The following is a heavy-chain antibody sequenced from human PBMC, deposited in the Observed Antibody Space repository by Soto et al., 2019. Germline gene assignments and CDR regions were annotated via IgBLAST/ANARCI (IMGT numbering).Heavy chain of an antibody. V-gene: IGHV3-23*01. D-gene: IGHD3-10*01. CDR2: ISGSGGST. CDR3: AKGSRYYGSGSYYFLFDY. CDR1: GFTFSNYA. Sequence: EVQLLESGGGLVQPGGSLRLSCAASGFTFSNYAKNWVRQAPGKGLEWVSAISGSGGSTYYADSVKGRFTISRDNSKNTLYLQMNSLRAEDTAVYYCAKGSRYYGSGSYYFLFDYWGQGTLVTASS. J-gene: IGHJ4*02.